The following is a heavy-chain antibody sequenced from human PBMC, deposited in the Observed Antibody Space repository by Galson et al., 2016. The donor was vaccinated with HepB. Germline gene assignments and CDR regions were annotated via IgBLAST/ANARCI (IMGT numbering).Heavy chain of an antibody. Sequence: ETLSPTCTVCRGSGSSSSFYWAWTRQPPGKGLPRVGGSVDSGRNYFTPSLKSRVTISFDTSKNQFPVKLTTVTAADTSDCFCGALGPTFDFWGPGTMVTVSS. CDR2: SVDSGRN. D-gene: IGHD7-27*01. CDR3: GALGPTFDF. CDR1: RGSGSSSSFY. J-gene: IGHJ3*01. V-gene: IGHV4-39*01.